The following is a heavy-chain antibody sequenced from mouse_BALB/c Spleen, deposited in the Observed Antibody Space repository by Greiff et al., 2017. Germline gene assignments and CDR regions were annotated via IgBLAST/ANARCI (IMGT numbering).Heavy chain of an antibody. Sequence: VQLQQSGTVLARPGASVKMSCKASGYTFTRYWMHWVKQRPGQGLEWIGAIYPGNSDTSYNQKFKGKAKLTAVTSTSTAYMELSSLTNEDSAVYYCTNPYYRYEFAYWGQGTLVTVSA. J-gene: IGHJ3*01. V-gene: IGHV1-5*01. CDR3: TNPYYRYEFAY. CDR1: GYTFTRYW. CDR2: IYPGNSDT. D-gene: IGHD2-14*01.